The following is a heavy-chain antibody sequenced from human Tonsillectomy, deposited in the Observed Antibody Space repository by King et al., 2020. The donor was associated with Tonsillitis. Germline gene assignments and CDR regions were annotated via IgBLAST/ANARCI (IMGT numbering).Heavy chain of an antibody. J-gene: IGHJ4*02. D-gene: IGHD2/OR15-2a*01. CDR2: SSSGSSYI. V-gene: IGHV3-11*05. Sequence: VQLVQSGGGVVKPGWSLRLSCASSKFRFSDYYKSWIRQAPGKGLEWISYSSSGSSYIKYADSAKGRFSISRDNAKNSLYLQMNSLRVEETAVYYCASLKGESLWFDYWGQGTLVTVSS. CDR3: ASLKGESLWFDY. CDR1: KFRFSDYY.